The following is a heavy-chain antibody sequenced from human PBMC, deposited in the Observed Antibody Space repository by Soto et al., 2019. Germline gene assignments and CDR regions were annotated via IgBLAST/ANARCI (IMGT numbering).Heavy chain of an antibody. V-gene: IGHV3-33*01. CDR2: IWFDGSNK. J-gene: IGHJ4*02. CDR3: ATTGPY. Sequence: WGSLRLSCAASGFTFSSYGMHWVRQAPGKGLEWVAVIWFDGSNKFYADSVKGRFTISRDNSKNTVSLQMNSLRDEDSAAYYCATTGPYWGQGTLVPVSS. CDR1: GFTFSSYG.